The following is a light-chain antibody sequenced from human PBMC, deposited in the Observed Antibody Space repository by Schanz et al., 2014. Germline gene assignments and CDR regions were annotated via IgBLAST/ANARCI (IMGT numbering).Light chain of an antibody. CDR2: GAS. V-gene: IGKV3-20*01. CDR1: QYVSSSY. J-gene: IGKJ2*01. Sequence: EIVLTQSPGTLSLSPGERATLSCRASQYVSSSYLAWYQQKPGQAPRLLIYGASSRATGIPDRFSGSGSGTDFTLTISRLEPEDFAVYYCQHYHSWPYTFGQGSKLDIK. CDR3: QHYHSWPYT.